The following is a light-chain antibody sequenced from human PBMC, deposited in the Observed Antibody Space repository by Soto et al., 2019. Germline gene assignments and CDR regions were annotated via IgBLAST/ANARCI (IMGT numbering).Light chain of an antibody. CDR3: QQYSSTPPWT. CDR1: QSVLYSSNNKNY. J-gene: IGKJ1*01. Sequence: DIVMTQSPDSLAVSLGERATINCKSSQSVLYSSNNKNYLAWYQQKPGQPPKLLIYWASTRESGVPDRFSGSGSGTDFTLTICSLQAEDVAVYYCQQYSSTPPWTFGQGTKVEIK. CDR2: WAS. V-gene: IGKV4-1*01.